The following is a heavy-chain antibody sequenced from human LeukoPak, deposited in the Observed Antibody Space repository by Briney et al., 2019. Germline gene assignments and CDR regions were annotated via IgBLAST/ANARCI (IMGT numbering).Heavy chain of an antibody. CDR1: GFTFSNAW. J-gene: IGHJ2*01. CDR3: HCGGDCGNGYFDL. Sequence: GESLTLSCAASGFTFSNAWMSWVRQAPGKGLEWVGRIKSKTDGGTTDYAAPVKGIFTISRDDSKITLYLQMNSLKPGDTAVYYWHCGGDCGNGYFDLWGRGTLVTVSS. D-gene: IGHD2-21*02. CDR2: IKSKTDGGTT. V-gene: IGHV3-15*01.